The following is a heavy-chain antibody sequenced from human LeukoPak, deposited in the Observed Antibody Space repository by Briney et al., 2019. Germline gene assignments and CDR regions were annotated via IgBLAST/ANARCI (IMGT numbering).Heavy chain of an antibody. Sequence: GGSLRLSCAASGFTFCNFWMSWVRQAPGEGLEWVANIKEGGSEKSYVDSVKGRFTISRDNAKNTLYLQINSLRAEDTAVYYCARTTTTWARESWGQGTLAPVAS. V-gene: IGHV3-7*01. J-gene: IGHJ5*02. D-gene: IGHD5-24*01. CDR2: IKEGGSEK. CDR1: GFTFCNFW. CDR3: ARTTTTWARES.